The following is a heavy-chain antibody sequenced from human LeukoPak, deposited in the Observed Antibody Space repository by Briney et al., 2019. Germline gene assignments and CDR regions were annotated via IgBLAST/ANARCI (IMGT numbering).Heavy chain of an antibody. CDR1: GYTFTGYY. D-gene: IGHD2-21*02. CDR3: ARRLWAYCGGDCYAQFFDP. V-gene: IGHV1-46*01. J-gene: IGHJ5*02. CDR2: INPSGGST. Sequence: VASVKVSCKASGYTFTGYYMHWVRQAPGQGLEWMGIINPSGGSTSYAQKFQGRVTMTRDTSTSTVYMELSSLRSEDTAVYYCARRLWAYCGGDCYAQFFDPWGQGTLVTVSS.